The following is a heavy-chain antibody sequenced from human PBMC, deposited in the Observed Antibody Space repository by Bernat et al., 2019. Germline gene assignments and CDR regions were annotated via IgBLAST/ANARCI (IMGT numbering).Heavy chain of an antibody. J-gene: IGHJ4*02. V-gene: IGHV2-26*01. CDR2: IFSNDEK. Sequence: QVTLKESGPVLVKPTETLTLTCTVSGFSLSNARMGVSWIRQPPGKALEWLAHIFSNDEKSYSTSLKSRLTISKDTSKSQVVLTMTNMVPVDTATYYCARSQLELQSYFDYWGQGTLVTVSS. CDR1: GFSLSNARMG. D-gene: IGHD1-7*01. CDR3: ARSQLELQSYFDY.